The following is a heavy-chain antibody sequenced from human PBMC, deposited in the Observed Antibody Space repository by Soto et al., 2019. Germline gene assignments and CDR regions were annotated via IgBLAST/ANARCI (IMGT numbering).Heavy chain of an antibody. CDR2: ISYDGRNK. D-gene: IGHD3-3*01. CDR3: AKGSGSDFWSGYYF. V-gene: IGHV3-30*18. J-gene: IGHJ4*01. CDR1: GFTFSSYG. Sequence: PGGSLRLSCAASGFTFSSYGMHWVRQAPGKGLEWVAVISYDGRNKYYADSVKGRFTISRDNSKNTLYLQMDSLRAEDTAVYYCAKGSGSDFWSGYYFWGHGTLVTVYS.